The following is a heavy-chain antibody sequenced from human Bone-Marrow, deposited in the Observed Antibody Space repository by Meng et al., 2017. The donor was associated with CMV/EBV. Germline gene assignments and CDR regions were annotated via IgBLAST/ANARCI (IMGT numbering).Heavy chain of an antibody. CDR1: GGTFSSYA. CDR2: IIPILGIA. Sequence: SVKVSCKASGGTFSSYAISWVRQAPGQGLEWMGGIIPILGIANYAQKFQGRVTITADKSTSTAYMELSSLRSEDTAVYYCARDLTKMVIVVVPAAASTHNWFDPWGQGTLVTVSS. CDR3: ARDLTKMVIVVVPAAASTHNWFDP. D-gene: IGHD2-2*03. V-gene: IGHV1-69*10. J-gene: IGHJ5*02.